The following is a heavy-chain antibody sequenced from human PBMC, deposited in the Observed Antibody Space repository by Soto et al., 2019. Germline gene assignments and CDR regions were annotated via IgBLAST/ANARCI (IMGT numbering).Heavy chain of an antibody. D-gene: IGHD3-9*01. CDR1: GGSISSGGYY. V-gene: IGHV4-39*01. Sequence: SETLSLTCTVSGGSISSGGYYWSWIRQHPGKGLEWIGYIYYRGNAYYNPSLQTRVTISLDKSRSQFSLKLNSVTAADSAVYFCARLEGLATISYYFDFWGPGALVTVSS. CDR2: IYYRGNA. CDR3: ARLEGLATISYYFDF. J-gene: IGHJ4*02.